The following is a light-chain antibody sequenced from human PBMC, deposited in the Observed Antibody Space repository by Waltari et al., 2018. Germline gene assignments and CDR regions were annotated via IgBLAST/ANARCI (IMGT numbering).Light chain of an antibody. V-gene: IGLV8-61*01. CDR2: NTN. CDR1: SGSVSTSYY. Sequence: QTVVTQEPSFSVSPGGTVTLTCGLSSGSVSTSYYPSWYQQTPGQAPRTLIYNTNPRSPGVPDRFSGSTLGNKAALTITGAQADDECDYYCVLYMGRGIRVFGGGTKLTVL. J-gene: IGLJ2*01. CDR3: VLYMGRGIRV.